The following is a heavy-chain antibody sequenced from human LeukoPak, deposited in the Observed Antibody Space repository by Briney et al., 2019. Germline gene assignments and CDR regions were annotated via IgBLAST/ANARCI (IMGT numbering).Heavy chain of an antibody. D-gene: IGHD5-18*01. CDR3: ARRTLRGYSYGQPDY. Sequence: ASVKVSCKVSGYTLTELSMHWVRQAPGKGLEWMGGFDPEDGETIYAQKFQGRVTMTEDTSTDTAYMELSSLRSEDTAVYYCARRTLRGYSYGQPDYWGQGTLVTVSS. V-gene: IGHV1-24*01. CDR1: GYTLTELS. J-gene: IGHJ4*02. CDR2: FDPEDGET.